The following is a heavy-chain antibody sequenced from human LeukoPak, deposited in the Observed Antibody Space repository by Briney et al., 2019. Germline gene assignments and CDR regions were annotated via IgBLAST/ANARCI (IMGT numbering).Heavy chain of an antibody. CDR1: GYTFTSYD. V-gene: IGHV1-8*01. CDR2: MNPNSGNT. CDR3: ARAGSGWLWRYYYYYYMDV. Sequence: ASVKVSCKASGYTFTSYDINWVRQATGQGLEWMGWMNPNSGNTGYAQKFQGRVTITRNTSISTAYMELSSLRSEDTAVYYCARAGSGWLWRYYYYYYMDVWGKGTTVTVSS. D-gene: IGHD6-19*01. J-gene: IGHJ6*03.